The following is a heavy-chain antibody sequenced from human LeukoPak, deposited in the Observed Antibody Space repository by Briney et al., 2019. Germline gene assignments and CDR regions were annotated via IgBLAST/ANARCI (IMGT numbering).Heavy chain of an antibody. CDR3: ARGGAVAGYGMDV. J-gene: IGHJ6*02. CDR1: GGSFSGYY. Sequence: SETLSLTCAVYGGSFSGYYWSWIRQPAGKGLEWIGRIYTSGSTNYNPSLKSRVTISVDTSKNQFSLKLSSVTAADTAVYYCARGGAVAGYGMDVWGQGTTVTVSS. CDR2: IYTSGST. D-gene: IGHD6-19*01. V-gene: IGHV4-59*10.